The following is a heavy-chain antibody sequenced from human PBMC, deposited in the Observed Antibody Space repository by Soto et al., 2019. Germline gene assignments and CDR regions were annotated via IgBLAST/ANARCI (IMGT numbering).Heavy chain of an antibody. D-gene: IGHD3-10*01. Sequence: ASVKVSCKASGYTFTSYGISRVRQAPGQGLEWMGWISAYNGNTNYAQKLQGRVTMTTDTSTSTAYMELRSLRSDDTAVYYCARYYYYGSGSYSSKNWFDPWGQGTLVTVSS. J-gene: IGHJ5*02. CDR2: ISAYNGNT. CDR3: ARYYYYGSGSYSSKNWFDP. V-gene: IGHV1-18*01. CDR1: GYTFTSYG.